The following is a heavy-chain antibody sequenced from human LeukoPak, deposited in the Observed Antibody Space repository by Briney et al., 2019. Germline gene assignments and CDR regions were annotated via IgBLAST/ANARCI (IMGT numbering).Heavy chain of an antibody. Sequence: GGSLRLSCAASGFTFSSYAITWLRQAPGKGLEWVSGISGSGGSTYDTDSVKGRFTISRDNSKNTVYLQMNSLRAEDTAVYYCAKTYSGTWYPDYWGQGTLVTVSS. D-gene: IGHD6-13*01. CDR3: AKTYSGTWYPDY. CDR2: ISGSGGST. CDR1: GFTFSSYA. V-gene: IGHV3-23*01. J-gene: IGHJ4*02.